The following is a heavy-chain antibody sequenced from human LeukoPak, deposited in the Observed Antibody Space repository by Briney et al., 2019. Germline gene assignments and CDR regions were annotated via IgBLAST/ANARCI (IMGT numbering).Heavy chain of an antibody. V-gene: IGHV3-21*06. CDR3: ARERYYYSSSYCGYYYYMDV. Sequence: PGGSLRLSCAASGFTFSSYSMNWVRQAPGKGLEWVSSITRSNYIYYADSVKGRFTISRDNAKNSLYLKMNSLRAEDTAVYYCARERYYYSSSYCGYYYYMDVWGKGTTVTISS. J-gene: IGHJ6*03. D-gene: IGHD3-22*01. CDR1: GFTFSSYS. CDR2: ITRSNYI.